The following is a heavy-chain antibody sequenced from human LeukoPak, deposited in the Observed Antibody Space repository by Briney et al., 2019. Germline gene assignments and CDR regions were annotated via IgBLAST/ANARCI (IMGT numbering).Heavy chain of an antibody. CDR1: GFTFSSYG. Sequence: GGSLRLSCAASGFTFSSYGMHWVRQAPGKGLEWVAVISYDESFKYYSDSVKGRFTISRDNSKNTLYLQMNSLRAEDTAVYYCAKSGDDSSQGLDVWGKGTTVTVSS. CDR3: AKSGDDSSQGLDV. J-gene: IGHJ6*04. CDR2: ISYDESFK. V-gene: IGHV3-30*18. D-gene: IGHD3-22*01.